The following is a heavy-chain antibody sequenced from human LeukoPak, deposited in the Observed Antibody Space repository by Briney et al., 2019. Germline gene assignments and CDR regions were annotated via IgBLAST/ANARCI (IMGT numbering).Heavy chain of an antibody. CDR1: GGSISSSSYY. D-gene: IGHD3-22*01. Sequence: SETLSLTCTVSGGSISSSSYYWGWIRQPPGKGLEWIGSIYYSGSTYYNPSLKSRVTMSVDTSKNQFSLKLSSVTAADTAVYYCARDVRNYYDSSGYYLFDYWGQGTLVTVSS. V-gene: IGHV4-39*07. CDR3: ARDVRNYYDSSGYYLFDY. J-gene: IGHJ4*02. CDR2: IYYSGST.